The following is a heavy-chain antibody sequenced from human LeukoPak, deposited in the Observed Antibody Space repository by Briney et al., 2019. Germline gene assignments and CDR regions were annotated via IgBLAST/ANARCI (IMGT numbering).Heavy chain of an antibody. CDR3: ARGGLSGSYYVVYYFDY. V-gene: IGHV1-2*02. CDR2: INPNSGGT. CDR1: GYTFTGYY. D-gene: IGHD1-26*01. Sequence: ASVKVSCKASGYTFTGYYMHWVRQAPGQGLEWMGWINPNSGGTNYAQKFQGRVTMTRDTPISPAYMELSRLRSDDTAVYYCARGGLSGSYYVVYYFDYWGQGTLVTVSS. J-gene: IGHJ4*02.